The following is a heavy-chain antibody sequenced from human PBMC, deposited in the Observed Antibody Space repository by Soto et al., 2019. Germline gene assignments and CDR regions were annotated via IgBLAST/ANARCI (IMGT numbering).Heavy chain of an antibody. D-gene: IGHD5-18*01. CDR2: IYYSGST. Sequence: QVQLQESGPGLVKPSETLSLTCTVSGGSMSTSAYYWSWIRQHPGKGLEWIGFIYYSGSTFYNPSLMSRVTISVDTSKHQFSLKMTSVTAADTAIYYCARHVSAVGRRGYFDFWGLGTLVTVSS. V-gene: IGHV4-31*03. J-gene: IGHJ4*02. CDR1: GGSMSTSAYY. CDR3: ARHVSAVGRRGYFDF.